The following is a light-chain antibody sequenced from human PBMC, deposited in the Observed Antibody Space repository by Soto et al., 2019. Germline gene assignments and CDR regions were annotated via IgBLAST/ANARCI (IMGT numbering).Light chain of an antibody. CDR3: QQYETMVT. Sequence: DIQMTQSPSTLSASVGDRVTITCRASQSIRSWLAWYQHKPGKAPKLLIYKASSLESGVSSRLSGSGSGTEFTLTISSLQPDDFETYYCQQYETMVTFGQGTKVEIK. CDR1: QSIRSW. CDR2: KAS. J-gene: IGKJ1*01. V-gene: IGKV1-5*03.